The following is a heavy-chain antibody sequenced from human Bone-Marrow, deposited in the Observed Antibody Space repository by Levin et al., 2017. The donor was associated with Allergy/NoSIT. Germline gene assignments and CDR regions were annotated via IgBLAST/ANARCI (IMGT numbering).Heavy chain of an antibody. D-gene: IGHD1-26*01. CDR1: GIIVTTKY. CDR2: IYSGGSA. CDR3: AVSELVGVTAGYDI. J-gene: IGHJ3*02. V-gene: IGHV3-53*01. Sequence: GGSLRLSCVASGIIVTTKYMSWVRQAPGKGLEWVSVIYSGGSAIYADSVKGRFTISRDKSTNTVFLQINTLRAEDTAVYYCAVSELVGVTAGYDIWGQGTMVTVSS.